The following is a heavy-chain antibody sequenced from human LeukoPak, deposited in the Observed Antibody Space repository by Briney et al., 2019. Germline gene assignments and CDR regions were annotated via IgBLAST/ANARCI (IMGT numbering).Heavy chain of an antibody. CDR3: ARERGYSGYDSPSPADAFDI. CDR2: IXXSGST. J-gene: IGHJ3*02. V-gene: IGHV4-31*02. D-gene: IGHD5-12*01. Sequence: XXXXXXGLEWIGYIXXSGSTYYNPSLKSRVTISVDTSKNQFSLKLSSVTAADTAVYYCARERGYSGYDSPSPADAFDIWGQGTMVTVSS.